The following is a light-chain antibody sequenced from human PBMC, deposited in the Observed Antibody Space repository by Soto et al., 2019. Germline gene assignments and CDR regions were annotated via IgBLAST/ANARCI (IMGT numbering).Light chain of an antibody. J-gene: IGLJ2*01. CDR3: SSYAGGNNLV. V-gene: IGLV2-8*01. CDR2: EVS. Sequence: QSVLTQPPSASGSPGQSVTISCTGTSSDIGAYNYVSWYQQHPGKAPRLIIYEVSERPSGVPDRFSGSKSGNTASLAVSGLQAEDEADYYCSSYAGGNNLVFGGGTQLTVL. CDR1: SSDIGAYNY.